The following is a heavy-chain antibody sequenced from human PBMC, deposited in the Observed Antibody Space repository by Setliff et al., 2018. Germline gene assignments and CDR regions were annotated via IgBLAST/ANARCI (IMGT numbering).Heavy chain of an antibody. J-gene: IGHJ3*01. CDR3: ARDAPKVVDKFDL. V-gene: IGHV1-18*01. CDR2: ISAYNGNT. D-gene: IGHD3-22*01. CDR1: GYTFSTYG. Sequence: ASVKVSCKDSGYTFSTYGISWVRQAPGQGLEWMGWISAYNGNTDYVYNVRDRITMTTDTSTGTAYMELRSLTSDDSAVYYCARDAPKVVDKFDLWGQGTKVTVSS.